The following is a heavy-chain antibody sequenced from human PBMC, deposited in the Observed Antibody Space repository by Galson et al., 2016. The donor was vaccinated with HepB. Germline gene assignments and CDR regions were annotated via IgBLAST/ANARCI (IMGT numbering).Heavy chain of an antibody. CDR1: GGSVSSSYY. CDR3: ARSGWYGWFDA. J-gene: IGHJ5*02. D-gene: IGHD6-19*01. Sequence: SETLSLTCTVSGGSVSSSYYWSWIRQPPGKGLEWIGYVYYSAATSYNSSLGSRITMSVDTSKNYFSLKLSSVTTADTAVYYCARSGWYGWFDAWGQGTLVSVSS. CDR2: VYYSAAT. V-gene: IGHV4-61*01.